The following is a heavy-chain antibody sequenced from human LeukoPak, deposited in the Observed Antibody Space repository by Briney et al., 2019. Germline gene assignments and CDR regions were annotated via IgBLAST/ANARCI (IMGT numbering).Heavy chain of an antibody. CDR2: INWNGGST. Sequence: GGSLRLSCAASGFTFDDYGMSWVRQAPGKGLEWVSGINWNGGSTGYADSVKGRFTIFRDNAKNSLYLQMNSLRAEDTALYYCARGGITIFGVVSYMDVWGKGTTVTVSS. V-gene: IGHV3-20*04. CDR3: ARGGITIFGVVSYMDV. D-gene: IGHD3-3*01. CDR1: GFTFDDYG. J-gene: IGHJ6*03.